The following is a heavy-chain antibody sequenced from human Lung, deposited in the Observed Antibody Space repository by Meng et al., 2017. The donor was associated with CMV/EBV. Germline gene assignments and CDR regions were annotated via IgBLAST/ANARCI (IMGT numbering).Heavy chain of an antibody. V-gene: IGHV3-7*01. D-gene: IGHD3-10*01. CDR2: IKADGSEK. CDR3: ACNSGDC. CDR1: GFTFSSHW. Sequence: GGSXRLYCAASGFTFSSHWMCWVRQAPGKGLEWVDNIKADGSEKYYVDSVKGRFTVSRDNAKNSLYLQMNSLRAEDTAVYYCACNSGDCWAQGTLVTVSS. J-gene: IGHJ4*02.